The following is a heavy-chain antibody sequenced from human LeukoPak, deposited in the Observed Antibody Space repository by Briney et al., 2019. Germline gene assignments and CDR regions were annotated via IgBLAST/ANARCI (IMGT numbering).Heavy chain of an antibody. CDR2: ISSGGSTI. CDR3: AREWAGPSFDY. J-gene: IGHJ4*02. Sequence: PGGSLRLSCAASGFTFSDYSMDWVRQAPGKGLEWVSYISSGGSTIYYAGSVRGRFTISRDNAKNSLYLQMNSLRAEDTAVYFCAREWAGPSFDYWGQGTLVTVSS. V-gene: IGHV3-48*01. D-gene: IGHD6-19*01. CDR1: GFTFSDYS.